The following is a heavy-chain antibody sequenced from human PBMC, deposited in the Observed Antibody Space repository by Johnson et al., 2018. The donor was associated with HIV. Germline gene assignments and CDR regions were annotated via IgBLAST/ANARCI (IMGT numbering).Heavy chain of an antibody. D-gene: IGHD2-8*01. J-gene: IGHJ3*02. CDR1: GFTLSGYD. CDR3: ARALGLEVCAFDI. CDR2: IDSVGDT. Sequence: VQLVESGGGLVQPGGSLRLSCAASGFTLSGYDMHWVRQATGKGLEWVSEIDSVGDTYYPPSVKGRLTTSRENAKNSLYLQMNSLRAEDTAVYYCARALGLEVCAFDIWGPGTLVTVSP. V-gene: IGHV3-13*01.